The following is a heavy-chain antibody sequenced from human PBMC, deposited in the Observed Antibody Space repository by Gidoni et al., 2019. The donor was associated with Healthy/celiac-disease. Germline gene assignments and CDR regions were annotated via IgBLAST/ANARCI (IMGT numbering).Heavy chain of an antibody. D-gene: IGHD6-13*01. CDR3: ARHPNAPGSSWYWDDWFDP. J-gene: IGHJ5*02. CDR1: GYSFTSYW. CDR2: IYPGDSDT. V-gene: IGHV5-51*01. Sequence: EVQLVQSGAEVKKPGESLKISCKGSGYSFTSYWICWVRQMPGKGLEWMGIIYPGDSDTRYSPSFQGQVPISADKSISTAYLQWSSLKASDTAMYYCARHPNAPGSSWYWDDWFDPWGQGTLVTVSS.